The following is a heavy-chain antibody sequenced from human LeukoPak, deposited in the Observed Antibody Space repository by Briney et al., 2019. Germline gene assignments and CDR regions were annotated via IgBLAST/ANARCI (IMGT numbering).Heavy chain of an antibody. V-gene: IGHV4-30-2*01. CDR1: GGSISSGGYY. J-gene: IGHJ4*02. D-gene: IGHD3-3*01. CDR3: ARAYDFWSGSFDY. Sequence: SQTLSLTCTVSGGSISSGGYYWSWIRQPPGKGLEWIGYIYHSGSTYCNPSLKSRVTISVDRSKNQFSLKLSSVTAADTAVYYCARAYDFWSGSFDYWGQGTLVTVSS. CDR2: IYHSGST.